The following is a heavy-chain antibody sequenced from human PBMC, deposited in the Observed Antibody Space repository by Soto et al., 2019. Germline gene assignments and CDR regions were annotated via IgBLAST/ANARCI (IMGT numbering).Heavy chain of an antibody. Sequence: HITLKESGPTLVKPTQTLTLTCTFSGFSLSTSGVGVGWIRQPPGKSLELLALIYWDDDRRYSTSLKSRFTIAKDTSTDQVVLTLANVDPVDTATYYCAYLSYSVWRPFDYWGQGTLVTVSS. J-gene: IGHJ4*02. V-gene: IGHV2-5*02. CDR3: AYLSYSVWRPFDY. CDR2: IYWDDDR. CDR1: GFSLSTSGVG. D-gene: IGHD3-16*01.